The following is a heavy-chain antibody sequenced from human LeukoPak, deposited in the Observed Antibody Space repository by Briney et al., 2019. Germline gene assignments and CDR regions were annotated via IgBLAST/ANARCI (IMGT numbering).Heavy chain of an antibody. CDR2: IYYSGST. CDR3: ARHRALGYGMDV. V-gene: IGHV4-59*08. CDR1: GASTSSYY. J-gene: IGHJ6*01. Sequence: SETLSLTCTVSGASTSSYYCTWIRQHPGQELEWIGYIYYSGSTNYNPSLDSRVTMSVATSKNQFSLKLSSVTAADTAVYYCARHRALGYGMDVWGQGTRVTVSS. D-gene: IGHD1-26*01.